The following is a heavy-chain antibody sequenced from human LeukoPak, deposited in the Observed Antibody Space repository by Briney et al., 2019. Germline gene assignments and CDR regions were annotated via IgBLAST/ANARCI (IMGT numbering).Heavy chain of an antibody. D-gene: IGHD6-19*01. Sequence: PGGSLRLSCAASGFTFSSYGMHWVRQAPGKGLEWVAVISYDGSNKYYADSVKGRFTISRDNSKNTLYLQMISLRAEDTAVYYCAKSKWGRSSGPEDYWGQGTLVTVSS. V-gene: IGHV3-30*18. CDR2: ISYDGSNK. CDR1: GFTFSSYG. J-gene: IGHJ4*02. CDR3: AKSKWGRSSGPEDY.